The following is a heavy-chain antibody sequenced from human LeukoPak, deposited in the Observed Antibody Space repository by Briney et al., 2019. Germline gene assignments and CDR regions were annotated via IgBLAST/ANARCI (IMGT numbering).Heavy chain of an antibody. CDR3: ARGFHFYASGTYSGAFDY. CDR1: GFSVASIY. Sequence: GGSLRLSCSASGFSVASIYMSWVSQAPGKGLRWVSVIHGNGGTDYAGSVRGRFTISRDNSKNTLHLQMDNLRAEDTAVYYCARGFHFYASGTYSGAFDYWGQGTLVTVSS. D-gene: IGHD3-10*01. V-gene: IGHV3-53*01. J-gene: IGHJ4*02. CDR2: IHGNGGT.